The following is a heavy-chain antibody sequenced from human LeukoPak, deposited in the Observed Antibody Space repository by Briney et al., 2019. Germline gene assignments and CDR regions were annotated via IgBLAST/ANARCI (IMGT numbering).Heavy chain of an antibody. Sequence: PSETLPLTCTVSGGSISSYYWSWIRQPPGKGLEWIGYIYYSGSTNYNPSLKSRVTISVDTSKNQFSLKLSSVTAADTAVYYCARGIREQQQLRYYYYMDVWGKGTTVTVSS. D-gene: IGHD6-13*01. CDR1: GGSISSYY. J-gene: IGHJ6*03. CDR2: IYYSGST. CDR3: ARGIREQQQLRYYYYMDV. V-gene: IGHV4-59*01.